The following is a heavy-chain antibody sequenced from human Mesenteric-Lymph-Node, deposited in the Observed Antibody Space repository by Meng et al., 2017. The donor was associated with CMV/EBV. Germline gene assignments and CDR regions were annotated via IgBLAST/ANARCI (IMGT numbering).Heavy chain of an antibody. Sequence: SETLSLTCTVSGGSISSYYWNWIRQPPGKGLEWLGNIYYSGTTNYNPSLKSRVTISVDTSKNQFSLKLSSVTAADTAVYYCAGSRGYSHGPFGGLFNWGQGTLVTVSS. D-gene: IGHD5-18*01. J-gene: IGHJ4*02. V-gene: IGHV4-59*01. CDR2: IYYSGTT. CDR1: GGSISSYY. CDR3: AGSRGYSHGPFGGLFN.